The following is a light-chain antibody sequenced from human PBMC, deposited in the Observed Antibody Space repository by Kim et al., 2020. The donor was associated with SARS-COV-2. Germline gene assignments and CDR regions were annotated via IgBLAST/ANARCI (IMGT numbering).Light chain of an antibody. CDR2: RAS. Sequence: DIQMTQSPSTLSASVGDRITITCRASQSISSVLAWYQQKPGKAPKLLIYRASTLQTGVPSRFTGSGSGTEFTLTINSLQPDDFATYCCQEYFSYSTFGEGTKLEIK. CDR3: QEYFSYST. CDR1: QSISSV. J-gene: IGKJ2*01. V-gene: IGKV1-5*03.